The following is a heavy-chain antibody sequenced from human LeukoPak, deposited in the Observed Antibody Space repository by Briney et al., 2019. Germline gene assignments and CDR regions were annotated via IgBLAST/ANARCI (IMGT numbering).Heavy chain of an antibody. CDR3: ATEIAVGLRYFDY. CDR2: VSFDGSTE. CDR1: GFTFSNYA. Sequence: GGSLRLSCAASGFTFSNYAMHWVRQAPGTGLEWVAIVSFDGSTEYYAASVEGRFTISRDNSKNTLYLQMNSLRPEDAAVYYCATEIAVGLRYFDYWGQGTLVTVSS. V-gene: IGHV3-30-3*01. J-gene: IGHJ4*02. D-gene: IGHD6-19*01.